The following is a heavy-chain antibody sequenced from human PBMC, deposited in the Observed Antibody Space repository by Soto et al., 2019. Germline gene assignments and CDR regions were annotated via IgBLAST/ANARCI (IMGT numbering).Heavy chain of an antibody. Sequence: SETLSLTFTVPGASITSHYSSWIRQSPGKGLEWIGDVYYRGSTNYNPSLKSRVTISVDTSKNQFSLKLSSVTAADTAVYYCAREDYIEGYHFDYWGQGTLVTVSS. D-gene: IGHD4-4*01. CDR3: AREDYIEGYHFDY. CDR1: GASITSHY. J-gene: IGHJ4*02. V-gene: IGHV4-59*11. CDR2: VYYRGST.